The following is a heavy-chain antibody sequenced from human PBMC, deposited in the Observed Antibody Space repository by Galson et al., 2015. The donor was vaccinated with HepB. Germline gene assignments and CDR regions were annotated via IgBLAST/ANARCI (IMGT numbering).Heavy chain of an antibody. Sequence: SLSISCAASGFTFSTYWMSWVRQAQEKGLEWVAGIKKDVSEEYYVDSVKGRFTISRDNAKNSLYLQLNSLRAEDTAVYYCARGIAVTGTIFQFGFWGQGTLVTVSS. D-gene: IGHD6-19*01. CDR3: ARGIAVTGTIFQFGF. CDR1: GFTFSTYW. J-gene: IGHJ4*02. V-gene: IGHV3-7*03. CDR2: IKKDVSEE.